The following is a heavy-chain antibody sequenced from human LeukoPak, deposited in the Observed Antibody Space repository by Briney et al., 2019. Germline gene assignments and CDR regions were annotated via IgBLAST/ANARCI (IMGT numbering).Heavy chain of an antibody. CDR2: MNPNSGNT. J-gene: IGHJ6*03. Sequence: ASVKVSCKASGYTFTSYDINWVRQATGQGLEWMGWMNPNSGNTGYAQKFQGRVTMTRNTSISTAYMELSSLRSEDTAVYYCASHLYYSSSFYYYYMDVWGKGTTVTVSS. V-gene: IGHV1-8*01. D-gene: IGHD6-6*01. CDR3: ASHLYYSSSFYYYYMDV. CDR1: GYTFTSYD.